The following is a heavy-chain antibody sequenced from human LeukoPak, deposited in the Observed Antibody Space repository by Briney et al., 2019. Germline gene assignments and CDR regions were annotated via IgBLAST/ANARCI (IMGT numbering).Heavy chain of an antibody. Sequence: GGSLRLSCAASGFVFTDFAMHWVRQAPGKGLQWVAVISNDERNKYYADSVKGRFTISRDNSNSMVYLQMTSLRLEDTAVYYCARPSPPGDGYNPSDQWGQGSLVIVSS. D-gene: IGHD5-24*01. CDR1: GFVFTDFA. CDR2: ISNDERNK. V-gene: IGHV3-30*04. CDR3: ARPSPPGDGYNPSDQ. J-gene: IGHJ4*02.